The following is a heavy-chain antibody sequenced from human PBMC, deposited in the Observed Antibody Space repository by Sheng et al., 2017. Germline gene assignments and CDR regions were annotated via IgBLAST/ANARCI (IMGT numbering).Heavy chain of an antibody. D-gene: IGHD3-16*02. V-gene: IGHV1-69*04. Sequence: HVQLVQSGAEVMKPGSSVKVSCKASGDTSSNFFNSYAVNWVRLAPGQWPEWMGGIIPVLGVANYPQRFQGRVTITADKATRTAYMELNNLRSEDTALYYCAGDGXVAVRYLSIVSFRITRGPGT. J-gene: IGHJ4*02. CDR3: AGDGXVAVRYLSIVSFRIT. CDR2: IIPVLGVA. CDR1: GDTSSNFFNSYA.